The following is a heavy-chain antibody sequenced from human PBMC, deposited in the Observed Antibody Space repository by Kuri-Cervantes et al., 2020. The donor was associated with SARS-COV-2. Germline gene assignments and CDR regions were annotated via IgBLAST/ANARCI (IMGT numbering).Heavy chain of an antibody. D-gene: IGHD3-16*01. Sequence: LRLSCTVSGGSISSGDYYWSWIRQPPGKGLERIGYIYYSGSTYYNPSLKSRVTITVDTSKNQFSLKLSSVTAADTAVYHCARQSMLSRSHEYWGQGTLVTVSS. CDR3: ARQSMLSRSHEY. CDR2: IYYSGST. CDR1: GGSISSGDYY. J-gene: IGHJ4*02. V-gene: IGHV4-30-4*01.